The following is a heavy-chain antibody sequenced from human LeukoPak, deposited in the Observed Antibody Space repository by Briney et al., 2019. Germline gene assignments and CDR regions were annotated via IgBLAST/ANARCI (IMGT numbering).Heavy chain of an antibody. V-gene: IGHV3-23*01. Sequence: GGSLRLSCAASGFTFSDYGMHWVRQAPGKGLEWVSIIGGVSESFYYADSVKGRFTVSRDNSKDTLYLQINSLRDEDTAVYYCARRWLGDPYGMDVWGQGTTVSVSS. CDR3: ARRWLGDPYGMDV. CDR1: GFTFSDYG. J-gene: IGHJ6*02. D-gene: IGHD3-10*01. CDR2: IGGVSESF.